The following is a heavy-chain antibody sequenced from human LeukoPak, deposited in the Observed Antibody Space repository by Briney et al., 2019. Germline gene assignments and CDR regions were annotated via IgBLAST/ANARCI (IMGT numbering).Heavy chain of an antibody. D-gene: IGHD6-13*01. CDR3: ARDSSSSEYYFDY. CDR2: IIPILGIA. J-gene: IGHJ4*02. V-gene: IGHV1-69*04. Sequence: SVKVSCKASGGTFSSYAISWVRQAPGQGLEWTGRIIPILGIANYAQKFQGRVTITADKSTSTAYMELSSLRSEDTAVYYCARDSSSSEYYFDYWGQGTLVTVSS. CDR1: GGTFSSYA.